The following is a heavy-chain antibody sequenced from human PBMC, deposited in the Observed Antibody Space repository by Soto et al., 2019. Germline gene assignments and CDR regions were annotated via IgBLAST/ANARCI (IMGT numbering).Heavy chain of an antibody. CDR2: IYYSGST. V-gene: IGHV4-31*03. Sequence: PSETLFLTCTVSGGSISSGSYYWSWIRQHPGKGLEWIGYIYYSGSTYYNPSLKSRVTISVDTSKNQFSLNLSSVTAADTAVYYCARDSHFDYWGQGTLVTVSS. CDR1: GGSISSGSYY. CDR3: ARDSHFDY. J-gene: IGHJ4*02.